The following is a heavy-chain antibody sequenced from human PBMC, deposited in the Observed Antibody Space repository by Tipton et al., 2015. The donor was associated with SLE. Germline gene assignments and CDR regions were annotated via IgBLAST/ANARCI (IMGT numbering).Heavy chain of an antibody. Sequence: TLSLTCAVYGGSFSAYYWSWIRQAPGKGLEWIGEINHRGYAKSNPSLKSRVTISVDTSKKQFSLKLNSVTAADTAVYYCARRGTSAWFDPWGQGTLVTVSS. CDR1: GGSFSAYY. D-gene: IGHD6-25*01. CDR3: ARRGTSAWFDP. V-gene: IGHV4-34*01. CDR2: INHRGYA. J-gene: IGHJ5*02.